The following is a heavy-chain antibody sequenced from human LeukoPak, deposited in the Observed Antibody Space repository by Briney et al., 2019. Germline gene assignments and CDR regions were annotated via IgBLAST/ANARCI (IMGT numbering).Heavy chain of an antibody. CDR1: GFSVTTYH. CDR2: VHASGTT. CDR3: ARDGLYSNGYSYFDY. V-gene: IGHV4-4*07. J-gene: IGHJ4*02. Sequence: SETLSLTCSVSGFSVTTYHWSWIRQPAGKGLEWIGRVHASGTTNYNPSLESRVTMSVDTSKNQLSLMLTSVTAADMAVYYCARDGLYSNGYSYFDYWGQGTLVTVSS. D-gene: IGHD3-22*01.